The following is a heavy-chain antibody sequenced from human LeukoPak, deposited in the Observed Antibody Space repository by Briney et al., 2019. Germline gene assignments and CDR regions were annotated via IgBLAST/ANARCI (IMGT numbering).Heavy chain of an antibody. D-gene: IGHD3-16*01. CDR2: INPNSGYT. CDR3: ARDATVALHIPGY. V-gene: IGHV1-18*01. CDR1: GYTFTSFD. Sequence: GASVKVSCKTSGYTFTSFDINWVRQATGQGLEWMGWINPNSGYTYSVQKLQGRVTMTTDTSTSTAYMELRSLRSDDTAVYYCARDATVALHIPGYWGQGTLVTVSS. J-gene: IGHJ4*02.